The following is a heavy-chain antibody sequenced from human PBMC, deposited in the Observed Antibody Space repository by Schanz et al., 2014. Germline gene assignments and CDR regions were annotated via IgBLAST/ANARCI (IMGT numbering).Heavy chain of an antibody. D-gene: IGHD1-26*01. CDR1: GFPFSSHG. CDR3: AREAKWGQWYFDL. Sequence: VQLLESGGRLVQPGGSLRLSCAASGFPFSSHGMHWVRQAPAKGLEWVAVVGDTGTTKFYADSVKGRLTVSRDNSENTVYLEFHSLRSEDTALYYCAREAKWGQWYFDLWGRGSLVTVSS. V-gene: IGHV3-30*03. J-gene: IGHJ2*01. CDR2: VGDTGTTK.